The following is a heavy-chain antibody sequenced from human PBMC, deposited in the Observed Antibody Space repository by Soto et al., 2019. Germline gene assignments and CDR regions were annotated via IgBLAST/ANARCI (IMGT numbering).Heavy chain of an antibody. J-gene: IGHJ4*02. Sequence: PSETLSLTCTVSGASITNYYWSWIRQHPGKGLEWIGYIYYSGTTNYNPSLKSRLTISVDTSKNQFTLKLTYVNAADTAVYYCALFWMSTSGDGQWDYWGPGTLVTVSS. CDR3: ALFWMSTSGDGQWDY. CDR2: IYYSGTT. V-gene: IGHV4-59*01. CDR1: GASITNYY. D-gene: IGHD2-2*01.